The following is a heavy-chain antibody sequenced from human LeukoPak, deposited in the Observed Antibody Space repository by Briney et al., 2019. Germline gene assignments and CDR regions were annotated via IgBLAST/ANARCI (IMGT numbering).Heavy chain of an antibody. CDR3: ARGGTAADWSDP. CDR1: GYTFTSYD. CDR2: MNPNSGNT. V-gene: IGHV1-8*01. J-gene: IGHJ5*02. D-gene: IGHD6-13*01. Sequence: ASVKVSCKASGYTFTSYDINWVRQATGQGLEWMGWMNPNSGNTGYAQKFQGRVTMTRNTSISTAYMELSSLRSEDTAVYYCARGGTAADWSDPWGQGTLVTVSS.